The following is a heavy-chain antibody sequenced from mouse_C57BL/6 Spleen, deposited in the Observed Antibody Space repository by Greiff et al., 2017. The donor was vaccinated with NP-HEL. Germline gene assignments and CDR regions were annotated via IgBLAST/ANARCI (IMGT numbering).Heavy chain of an antibody. CDR2: IYPGDGDT. V-gene: IGHV1-82*01. CDR3: ARNGPSIYDGYLFAY. CDR1: GYAFSSSW. Sequence: QVQLQQSGPELVKPGASVKISCKASGYAFSSSWMNWVKQRPGKGLEWIGRIYPGDGDTNYNGKFKGKATLTADKSSSTAFMQLSSLTSEDSAVYFCARNGPSIYDGYLFAYWGQGTLVTVSA. D-gene: IGHD2-3*01. J-gene: IGHJ3*01.